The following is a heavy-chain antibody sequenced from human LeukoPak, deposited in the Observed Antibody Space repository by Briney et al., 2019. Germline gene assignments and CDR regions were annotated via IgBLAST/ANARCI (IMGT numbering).Heavy chain of an antibody. V-gene: IGHV4-31*03. CDR2: IYYSGST. Sequence: SQTLSLTCTVSGGSISSGGYYWSWIRQHPGKGLEWIGYIYYSGSTYYNPSLKSRVTISVDTSKNQFPLKLSSVTAADTAVYYCARDTPRYYYYGMDVWGQGTTVTVSS. CDR3: ARDTPRYYYYGMDV. J-gene: IGHJ6*02. CDR1: GGSISSGGYY.